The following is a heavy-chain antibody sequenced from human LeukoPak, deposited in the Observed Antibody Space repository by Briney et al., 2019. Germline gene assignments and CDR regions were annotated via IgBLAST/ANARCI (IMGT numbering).Heavy chain of an antibody. D-gene: IGHD2-21*02. J-gene: IGHJ6*03. CDR3: ARTLTAYYYYYMDV. CDR1: GFTFSSYS. CDR2: ISSSSSYI. V-gene: IGHV3-21*01. Sequence: GGSLRLSCAASGFTFSSYSMNWVRQAPGKGLEWVSSISSSSSYIYYVDSVKGRFTISRDNAKNSLYLQMNSLRAEDTAVYYCARTLTAYYYYYMDVWGKETTVTISS.